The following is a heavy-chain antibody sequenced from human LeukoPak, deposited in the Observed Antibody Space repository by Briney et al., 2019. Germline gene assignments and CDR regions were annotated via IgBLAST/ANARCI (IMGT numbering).Heavy chain of an antibody. Sequence: SETLSLTCTVSGGSISSSSYYWGWIRQPPGKGLEWIGSIYYSGSTYYNPSLKSRVTISVDTSKNQFPLKLSSVTAADTAVYYCARRRTTDDAFDIWGQGTMVTVSS. V-gene: IGHV4-39*01. CDR2: IYYSGST. J-gene: IGHJ3*02. CDR1: GGSISSSSYY. D-gene: IGHD4-17*01. CDR3: ARRRTTDDAFDI.